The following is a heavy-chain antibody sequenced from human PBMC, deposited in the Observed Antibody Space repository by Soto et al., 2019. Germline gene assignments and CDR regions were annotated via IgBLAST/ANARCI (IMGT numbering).Heavy chain of an antibody. J-gene: IGHJ6*02. CDR3: AREGADTAMVTLSYRRDYYGMDV. D-gene: IGHD5-18*01. CDR2: ISSSSSYI. CDR1: GFTFSSYS. V-gene: IGHV3-21*01. Sequence: EVQLVESGGGLVKPGGSLRLSCAASGFTFSSYSMNWVRQAPGKGLEWVSSISSSSSYIYYADSVKGRFTISRDNDKNSLYLQMNSLRAEDTAVYYCAREGADTAMVTLSYRRDYYGMDVWGQGTTVTVSS.